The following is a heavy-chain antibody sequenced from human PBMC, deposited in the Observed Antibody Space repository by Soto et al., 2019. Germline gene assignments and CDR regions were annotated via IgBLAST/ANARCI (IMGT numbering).Heavy chain of an antibody. Sequence: PGGSLRLSCAASGFTVSSNYMSWVRQAPGKGLEWVSVIYSGGSTYYADSVKGRFTISRDNSKNTLYLQMNSLRAEDTAVYYCAKGADMTTVTPNWFDPWGQGTLVTVSS. CDR1: GFTVSSNY. J-gene: IGHJ5*02. D-gene: IGHD4-17*01. V-gene: IGHV3-66*01. CDR3: AKGADMTTVTPNWFDP. CDR2: IYSGGST.